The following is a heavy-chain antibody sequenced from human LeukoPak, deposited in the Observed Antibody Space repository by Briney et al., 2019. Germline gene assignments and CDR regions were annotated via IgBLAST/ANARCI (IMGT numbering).Heavy chain of an antibody. V-gene: IGHV4-38-2*01. CDR3: ARHGKDIVVAYFDY. D-gene: IGHD2-2*01. Sequence: SETLSLTCAVSGYSISSGYYWGWIRQPPGKGLVWIGSIYHSGSTYYSPSLKSRVTISVDTSKNQFSLKLSSVTAADTAEYYCARHGKDIVVAYFDYWGQGTLVTVSS. CDR1: GYSISSGYY. J-gene: IGHJ4*02. CDR2: IYHSGST.